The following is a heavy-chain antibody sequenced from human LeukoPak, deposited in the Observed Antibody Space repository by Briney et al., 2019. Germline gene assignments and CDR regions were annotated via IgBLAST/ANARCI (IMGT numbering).Heavy chain of an antibody. J-gene: IGHJ5*02. D-gene: IGHD1-1*01. CDR1: GFTFSSYG. V-gene: IGHV3-30*03. CDR2: ISYDGSNK. Sequence: GGSLRLSCAASGFTFSSYGMHWVRQAPGKGLEWVAVISYDGSNKYYADSVKGRFTISRDNAKSSLYLQLNDLRAEDTAVYYCVRDFQWSLESWGQGTPVTVSS. CDR3: VRDFQWSLES.